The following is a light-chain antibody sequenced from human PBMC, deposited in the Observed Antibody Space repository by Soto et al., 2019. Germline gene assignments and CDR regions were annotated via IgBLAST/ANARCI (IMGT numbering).Light chain of an antibody. CDR3: SSYTSTNTPLV. V-gene: IGLV2-14*01. J-gene: IGLJ1*01. CDR1: SSDIGGYDY. CDR2: DVT. Sequence: QSVLTQPASVSGSPGQSITIPCTGTSSDIGGYDYVSWYQQRPGKAPKLMIYDVTNRPSGVSNRFSGSKSGDTASLTISVLQAEDEADYYCSSYTSTNTPLVFGTVTKVTVL.